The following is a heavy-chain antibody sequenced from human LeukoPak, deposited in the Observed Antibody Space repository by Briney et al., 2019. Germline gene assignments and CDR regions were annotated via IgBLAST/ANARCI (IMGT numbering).Heavy chain of an antibody. CDR2: IKQDGSEK. CDR3: ARDSAGNDY. D-gene: IGHD6-13*01. V-gene: IGHV3-7*01. J-gene: IGHJ4*02. CDR1: GFTFSTYW. Sequence: GSLRLSCEASGFTFSTYWMSWVRQAPGKGLEWVANIKQDGSEKYYVDSVKGRFTISRDNAKNSLYLQINSLRAEDTAMYYCARDSAGNDYWGQGTLVTVSS.